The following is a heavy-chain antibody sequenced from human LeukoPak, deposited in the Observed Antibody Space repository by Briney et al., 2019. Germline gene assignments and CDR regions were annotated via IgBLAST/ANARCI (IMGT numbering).Heavy chain of an antibody. CDR1: GYTFTSYG. Sequence: ASVKVSCKASGYTFTSYGISWVRQAPGQGLEWMGWISAYNGNTNYAQKLQGRATMTTDTSTSTAYMELRSLRSDDTAVYYCARAPYYYDSSGYYYVAWFDPWGQGTLVTVSS. J-gene: IGHJ5*02. D-gene: IGHD3-22*01. CDR3: ARAPYYYDSSGYYYVAWFDP. CDR2: ISAYNGNT. V-gene: IGHV1-18*01.